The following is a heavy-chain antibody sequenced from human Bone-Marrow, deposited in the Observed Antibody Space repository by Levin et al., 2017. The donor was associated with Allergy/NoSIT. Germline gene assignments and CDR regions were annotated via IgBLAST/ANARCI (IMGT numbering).Heavy chain of an antibody. D-gene: IGHD2-2*01. Sequence: GGSLRLSCAASGFTFSSYAMHWVRQAPGKGLEWVAVISYDGSNKYYADSVKGRFTISRDNSKNTLYLQMNSLRAEDTAVYYCARGPVYCSSTSCLGELTAHEFDYWGQGTLVTVSS. V-gene: IGHV3-30*04. CDR2: ISYDGSNK. CDR1: GFTFSSYA. CDR3: ARGPVYCSSTSCLGELTAHEFDY. J-gene: IGHJ4*02.